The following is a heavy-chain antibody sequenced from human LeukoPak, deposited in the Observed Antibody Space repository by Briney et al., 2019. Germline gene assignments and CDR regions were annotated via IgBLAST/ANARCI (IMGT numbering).Heavy chain of an antibody. D-gene: IGHD2-2*01. CDR3: ARVYLGYCSSTSCYYLDP. V-gene: IGHV1-69*02. Sequence: SVKVSCKASGGIFNNYSISWVRQAPGQGLEWMGRNIPMLGIVNYAQKFQGRVTFTADKSTSTAYMELSSLRSEDTAVYYCARVYLGYCSSTSCYYLDPWGQGTLVTVSS. CDR1: GGIFNNYS. CDR2: NIPMLGIV. J-gene: IGHJ5*02.